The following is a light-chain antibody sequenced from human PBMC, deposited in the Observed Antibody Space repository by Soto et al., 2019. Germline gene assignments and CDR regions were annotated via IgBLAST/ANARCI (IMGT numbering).Light chain of an antibody. CDR1: QSLLHSNGYNY. J-gene: IGKJ3*01. CDR2: LGS. Sequence: EIVMTQSPLSLPVTPGEPASISCRASQSLLHSNGYNYLDWYLQKPGQSPQLLIYLGSNRASDVPDRFSGGGAGTDFTLKISRVEAEDVGVYYCMHVGFTFGRGTKVDIK. V-gene: IGKV2-28*01. CDR3: MHVGFT.